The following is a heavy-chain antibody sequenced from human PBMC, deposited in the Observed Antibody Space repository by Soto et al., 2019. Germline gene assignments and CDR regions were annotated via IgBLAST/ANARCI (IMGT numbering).Heavy chain of an antibody. J-gene: IGHJ3*02. D-gene: IGHD2-2*01. CDR3: TKALNCSSTSCYSGGDTFHI. CDR2: VSGSGGST. Sequence: GGSLRLSCAASGFTFSSYAMSWVRQAPGKGLEWVSGVSGSGGSTYYADSVKGRFTISRDNPKNTLYLQMNSLRAEDTAVYYCTKALNCSSTSCYSGGDTFHIWGQGTMVTVSS. CDR1: GFTFSSYA. V-gene: IGHV3-23*01.